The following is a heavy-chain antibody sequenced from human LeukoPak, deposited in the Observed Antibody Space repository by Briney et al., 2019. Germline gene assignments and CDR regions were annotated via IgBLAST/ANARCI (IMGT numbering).Heavy chain of an antibody. CDR1: GFTFSTYW. Sequence: GGSLRLSCAASGFTFSTYWMHWVRQAPGKGLVWLSRTSNDGSTTTYADSVKGRFTISRDNTKNTLYVQMDSLRPEDTAVYYCARGIWRSYGLDVWGQGTTVTVSS. V-gene: IGHV3-74*01. J-gene: IGHJ6*02. CDR2: TSNDGSTT. CDR3: ARGIWRSYGLDV.